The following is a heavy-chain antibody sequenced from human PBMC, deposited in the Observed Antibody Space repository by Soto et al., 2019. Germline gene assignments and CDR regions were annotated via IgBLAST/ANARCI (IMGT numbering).Heavy chain of an antibody. CDR1: GGSINSSSYY. D-gene: IGHD2-2*01. V-gene: IGHV4-61*01. J-gene: IGHJ6*02. CDR2: IYYSGST. Sequence: SSETLSLTCTVSGGSINSSSYYWSWIRQPPGKGLEWIGYIYYSGSTNYNPSLKSRVTISVDTSKNQFSLKLSSVTAAGMAVYYCARGLLVPALAHLDVWGQGTTVTVSS. CDR3: ARGLLVPALAHLDV.